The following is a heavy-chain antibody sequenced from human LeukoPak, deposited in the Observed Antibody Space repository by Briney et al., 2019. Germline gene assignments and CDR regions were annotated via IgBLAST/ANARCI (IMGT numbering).Heavy chain of an antibody. CDR1: GSISGYY. V-gene: IGHV4-4*09. Sequence: NPSETLSLTCTVSGSISGYYWSWIRQPPGKGLEWIGYIYTSGSTNYNPSLESRVTISVDTSKNQFSLDLSSVPAADTAVYYCARQKCTSTSCLTKNAFDIWGQGTMVTVSS. J-gene: IGHJ3*02. D-gene: IGHD2-2*01. CDR3: ARQKCTSTSCLTKNAFDI. CDR2: IYTSGST.